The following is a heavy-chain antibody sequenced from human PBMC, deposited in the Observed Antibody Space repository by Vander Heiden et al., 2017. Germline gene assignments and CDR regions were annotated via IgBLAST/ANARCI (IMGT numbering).Heavy chain of an antibody. Sequence: QLQLQESGPGLVKPSATLSLTCTVTGGSISSSRYYWGWIRQPPGKGLEWIGSIYYSGSTYYNPSLKSRVTISVDTSKNQFSLKLSSVTAADTAVYYCAGRGGSCYYLWGQGTLVTVSS. D-gene: IGHD2-15*01. CDR3: AGRGGSCYYL. CDR2: IYYSGST. J-gene: IGHJ5*02. CDR1: GGSISSSRYY. V-gene: IGHV4-39*01.